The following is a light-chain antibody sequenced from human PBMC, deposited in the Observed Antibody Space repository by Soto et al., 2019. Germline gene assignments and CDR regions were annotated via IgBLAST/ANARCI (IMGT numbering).Light chain of an antibody. Sequence: EIVMTQSPATLSVSPGERATLSCRASQSVSSNLAWHQQKPGQAPRLLIYGASSRATGIPDRFSGSGSGTEFTLTIRRVEPEDFAVYYCKQYGSSPTCGQGTRLEIK. CDR2: GAS. CDR3: KQYGSSPT. CDR1: QSVSSN. J-gene: IGKJ5*01. V-gene: IGKV3-20*01.